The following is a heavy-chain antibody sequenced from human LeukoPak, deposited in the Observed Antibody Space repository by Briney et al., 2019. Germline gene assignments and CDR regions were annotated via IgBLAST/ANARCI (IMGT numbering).Heavy chain of an antibody. V-gene: IGHV4-39*01. Sequence: SETLSLTCTVSGGSISSSSYYWGWIRQPPGKGLEWIGSIYYSGSTYYNPSLNSRVTISVDTSKNQFSLKLSSVTAADTAVYYCARQADYSNYVGWFDPWGQGTLVTVSS. CDR3: ARQADYSNYVGWFDP. CDR1: GGSISSSSYY. D-gene: IGHD4-11*01. J-gene: IGHJ5*02. CDR2: IYYSGST.